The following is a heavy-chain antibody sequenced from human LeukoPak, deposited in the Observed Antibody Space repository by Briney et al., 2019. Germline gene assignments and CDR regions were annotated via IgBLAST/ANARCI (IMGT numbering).Heavy chain of an antibody. Sequence: SETLSLTCTVSGGSISSYYWSWIRQPAGKGLEWIGRIYSGGSTNYITSLESRVSISVDTSKNQFSLRLSSVTAADTAVYFCARGGHYDPGHDYYYQYMDVWGKGTTVTVSS. D-gene: IGHD4-17*01. V-gene: IGHV4-4*07. CDR2: IYSGGST. CDR3: ARGGHYDPGHDYYYQYMDV. J-gene: IGHJ6*03. CDR1: GGSISSYY.